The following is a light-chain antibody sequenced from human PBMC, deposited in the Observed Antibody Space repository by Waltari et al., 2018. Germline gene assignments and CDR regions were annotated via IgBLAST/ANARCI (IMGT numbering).Light chain of an antibody. CDR3: QQYNNWPIT. CDR2: GAA. V-gene: IGKV3-15*01. Sequence: EIVMTQSPASLSVSAGERATLACRASQSVSSNLAGYQQKPGQAPRLLIYGAATSATGIPARFSGSGSGTEFTLTISSLQSEDFAVYYCQQYNNWPITFGQGTKLEIK. J-gene: IGKJ2*01. CDR1: QSVSSN.